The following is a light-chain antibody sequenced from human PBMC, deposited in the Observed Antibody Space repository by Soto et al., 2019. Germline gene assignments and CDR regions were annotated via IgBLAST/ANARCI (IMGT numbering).Light chain of an antibody. J-gene: IGLJ1*01. CDR1: SSDVGGYNY. CDR2: EVS. Sequence: QSVLTQPASVSGSPGQSITISCTGTSSDVGGYNYVSWYQQHPGKAPKLIIYEVSNRPSGVSNHFSGSKSGNTASLTISGLQAEDETDYYCSSYTSSSTLVFGTGTKVTVL. V-gene: IGLV2-14*01. CDR3: SSYTSSSTLV.